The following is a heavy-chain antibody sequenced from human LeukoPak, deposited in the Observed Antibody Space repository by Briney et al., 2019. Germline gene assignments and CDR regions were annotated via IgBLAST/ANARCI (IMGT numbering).Heavy chain of an antibody. D-gene: IGHD6-13*01. CDR1: GFAFSNYW. CDR2: IKSDGSVP. Sequence: GGSLRLSCAASGFAFSNYWRDWVRQVPGKGLVWVSRIKSDGSVPKYAASVRGRFTISRDNAKNTLYLQMNSLRAEDTAVYYCARDRRAADTDFDSWGQGTLVTVSS. J-gene: IGHJ4*02. CDR3: ARDRRAADTDFDS. V-gene: IGHV3-74*03.